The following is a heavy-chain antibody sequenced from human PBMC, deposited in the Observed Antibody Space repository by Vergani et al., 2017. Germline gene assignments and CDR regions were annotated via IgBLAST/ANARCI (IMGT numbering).Heavy chain of an antibody. Sequence: QVQLQESGPRLVKPSETLSLTCTVSGGSISSYYWSWIRQPPGKGLEWIGYIYYSGSTNYNPSLKSRVTISVDTSKNQFSLKLSSVTAADTAVYYCARLSGEGEWSSPLWYFDLWGRGTLVTVSS. CDR2: IYYSGST. CDR1: GGSISSYY. D-gene: IGHD7-27*01. V-gene: IGHV4-59*01. CDR3: ARLSGEGEWSSPLWYFDL. J-gene: IGHJ2*01.